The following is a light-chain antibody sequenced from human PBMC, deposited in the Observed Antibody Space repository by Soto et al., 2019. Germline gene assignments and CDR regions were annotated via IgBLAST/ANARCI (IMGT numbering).Light chain of an antibody. CDR1: QSVSGSY. J-gene: IGKJ1*01. Sequence: DIVLTQSPGTLSLSPGERATLSCRASQSVSGSYLAWYQQKPVQAPRLLIYGASSRATGIPYRFSGDGSGTDFSLTVSRLEPEAFVVYYCQHYGISPTWTSGQGTKVDVK. V-gene: IGKV3-20*01. CDR2: GAS. CDR3: QHYGISPTWT.